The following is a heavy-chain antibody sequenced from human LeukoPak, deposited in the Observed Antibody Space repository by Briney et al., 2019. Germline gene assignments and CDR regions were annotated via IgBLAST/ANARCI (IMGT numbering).Heavy chain of an antibody. J-gene: IGHJ5*02. V-gene: IGHV3-30*01. CDR3: VVPAAILDPRNWFDP. D-gene: IGHD2-2*02. CDR2: ISYDGSNK. CDR1: GFTFSSYA. Sequence: PGGSLRLSCAASGFTFSSYAMHWVRQAPGKGLEWVAVISYDGSNKYYADSVKGRFTISRDNSKNTLYLQMNSLRAEDTAVYYCVVPAAILDPRNWFDPWGQGTLVTVSS.